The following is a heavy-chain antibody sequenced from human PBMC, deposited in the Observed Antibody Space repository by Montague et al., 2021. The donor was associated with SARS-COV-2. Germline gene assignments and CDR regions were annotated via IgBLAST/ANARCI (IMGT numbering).Heavy chain of an antibody. Sequence: SETLSLTCTVSGGSTNKYYWSWVRQPAGKGLEWIGGIYASGTSTYNPSLETRVTMSVDTSKNQFSLKLSSVTAADTAVYYCARGRFYYDSRELGSWGQGTLVTVSS. V-gene: IGHV4-4*07. CDR3: ARGRFYYDSRELGS. CDR2: IYASGTS. J-gene: IGHJ5*02. CDR1: GGSTNKYY. D-gene: IGHD3-22*01.